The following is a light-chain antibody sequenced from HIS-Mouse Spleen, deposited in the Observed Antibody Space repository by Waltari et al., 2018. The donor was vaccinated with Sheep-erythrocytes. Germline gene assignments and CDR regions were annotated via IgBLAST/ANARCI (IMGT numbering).Light chain of an antibody. CDR3: CSYAGSSTPWV. CDR1: SSDVGSYNL. Sequence: SPGQSITISCTGTSSDVGSYNLVSWYQQHPGKAPKRMIYEGSKRPSGVSNRFSGSKSGNTASLTISGLQAEDEADYYCCSYAGSSTPWVFGGGTKLTVL. J-gene: IGLJ3*02. V-gene: IGLV2-23*01. CDR2: EGS.